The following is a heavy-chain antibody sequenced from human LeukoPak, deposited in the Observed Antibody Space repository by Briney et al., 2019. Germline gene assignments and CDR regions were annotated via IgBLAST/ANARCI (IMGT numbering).Heavy chain of an antibody. Sequence: SGTLSLTCAVSGGSISSSNWWSWVRQPPGKAQEWIGEIYHSGSTNYNPSLKSRVTISVDKSKNQFSLKLSSVTAADTAVYYCARHSSGWLGAFDIWGQGTMVTVS. J-gene: IGHJ3*02. CDR3: ARHSSGWLGAFDI. CDR2: IYHSGST. V-gene: IGHV4-4*02. D-gene: IGHD6-19*01. CDR1: GGSISSSNW.